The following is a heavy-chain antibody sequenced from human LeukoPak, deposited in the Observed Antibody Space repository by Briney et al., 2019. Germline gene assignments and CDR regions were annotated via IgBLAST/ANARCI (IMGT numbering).Heavy chain of an antibody. V-gene: IGHV3-74*01. CDR3: ARVRSGSSAGNYGMDV. CDR1: GFTFSSYW. Sequence: SGGSLRLSCAASGFTFSSYWMHWVRQAPGKGLVWVSRINSDGGSTSYADSVKGRFTISRDNAKNTLYLQMNSLRAEDTAVYYCARVRSGSSAGNYGMDVWGQGTTVTVSS. CDR2: INSDGGST. J-gene: IGHJ6*02. D-gene: IGHD1-26*01.